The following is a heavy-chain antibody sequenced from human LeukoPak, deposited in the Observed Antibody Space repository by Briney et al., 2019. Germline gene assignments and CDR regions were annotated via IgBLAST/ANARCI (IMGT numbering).Heavy chain of an antibody. D-gene: IGHD6-13*01. Sequence: GASVKVSCKASGYTFTGYYMHWVRQAPGQGREWMGWINPNSGGTNYAQKFQGRVTMTRNTSISTAYMELSRLRSDDTAVYYCARSPSSSCLDYWGQGTLVTVSS. V-gene: IGHV1-2*02. CDR1: GYTFTGYY. CDR3: ARSPSSSCLDY. J-gene: IGHJ4*02. CDR2: INPNSGGT.